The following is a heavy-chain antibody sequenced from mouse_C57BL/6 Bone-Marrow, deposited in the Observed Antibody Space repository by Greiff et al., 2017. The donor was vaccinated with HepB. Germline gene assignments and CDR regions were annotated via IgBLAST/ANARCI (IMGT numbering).Heavy chain of an antibody. Sequence: EVKVVESGGDLVKPRGSLKLSCAASGFTFSSYGMSWVRQTPDKRLEWVATISSGGSYTYYPDSVKGRFTISRDNAKNTLYLQMSSLKSEDTAMYYCARHHYYGSSNWYFDVWGTGTTVTVSS. J-gene: IGHJ1*03. D-gene: IGHD1-1*01. V-gene: IGHV5-6*01. CDR3: ARHHYYGSSNWYFDV. CDR2: ISSGGSYT. CDR1: GFTFSSYG.